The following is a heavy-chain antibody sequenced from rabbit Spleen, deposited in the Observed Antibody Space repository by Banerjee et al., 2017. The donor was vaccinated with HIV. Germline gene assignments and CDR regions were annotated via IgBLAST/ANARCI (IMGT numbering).Heavy chain of an antibody. D-gene: IGHD1-1*01. J-gene: IGHJ3*01. Sequence: QSLEESGGGLVKPGGTLTLTCKASGFSFNSGYDMCWVRQAPGKGLEWIGCIYAGSSGNTYSATWAKGRFTISKASSTTVTLQMTSLTAADTATYFCARDLPDIIGWNFGFWGQGTLVTVS. CDR3: ARDLPDIIGWNFGF. CDR1: GFSFNSGYD. CDR2: IYAGSSGNT. V-gene: IGHV1S40*01.